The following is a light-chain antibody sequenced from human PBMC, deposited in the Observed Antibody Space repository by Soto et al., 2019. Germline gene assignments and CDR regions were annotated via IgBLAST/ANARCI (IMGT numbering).Light chain of an antibody. V-gene: IGKV1-39*01. CDR3: QQSYSTPIT. CDR2: AAS. CDR1: QSISSF. J-gene: IGKJ5*01. Sequence: DIQMTQSPSSLSASVGDRVSITCQASQSISSFLNWYQQKPGKAPELLIYAASSLQSGVPSRFSGSGSGTDFTLTISSLQPEDFGHYYCQQSYSTPITFGQGTRLEIK.